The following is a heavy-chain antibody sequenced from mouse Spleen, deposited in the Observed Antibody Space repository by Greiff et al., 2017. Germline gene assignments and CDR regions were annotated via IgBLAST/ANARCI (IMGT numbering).Heavy chain of an antibody. Sequence: VQLRQSGAELARPGASVKMSCKASGYTFTSYTMHWVKQRPGQGLEWIGYINPSSGYTKYNQKFKDKATLTADKSSSTAYMQLSSLTSEDSAVYYCAGDGYYRGTVGYWGQGTTLTVSS. CDR2: INPSSGYT. D-gene: IGHD2-3*01. CDR3: AGDGYYRGTVGY. V-gene: IGHV1-4*01. CDR1: GYTFTSYT. J-gene: IGHJ2*01.